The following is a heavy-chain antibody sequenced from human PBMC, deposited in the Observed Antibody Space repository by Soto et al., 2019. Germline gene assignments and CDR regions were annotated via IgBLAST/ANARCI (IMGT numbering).Heavy chain of an antibody. Sequence: PGGSLRLACAASGFTFSSYWMSWVRQAPGKGLGGVANIKHDGSKTNYADSVKGRFTSSRDNAKNTLYLQVNSLRAEDTAVYYCARDLNCAPDFQHWAQGTLVTDSS. CDR2: IKHDGSKT. J-gene: IGHJ1*01. D-gene: IGHD1-1*01. V-gene: IGHV3-7*01. CDR1: GFTFSSYW. CDR3: ARDLNCAPDFQH.